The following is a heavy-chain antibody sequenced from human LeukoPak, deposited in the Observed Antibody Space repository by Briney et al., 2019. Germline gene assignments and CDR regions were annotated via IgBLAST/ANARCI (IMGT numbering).Heavy chain of an antibody. CDR3: ARDRDGLFDY. D-gene: IGHD5-24*01. V-gene: IGHV1-69*05. CDR2: IIPIFGTA. Sequence: SVKVSRKASGYTFTGYYMHWVRQAPGQGLEWMGGIIPIFGTANYAQKFQGRVTITTDESTSTAYMELSSLRSEDTAVYYCARDRDGLFDYWGQGTLVTVSS. CDR1: GYTFTGYY. J-gene: IGHJ4*02.